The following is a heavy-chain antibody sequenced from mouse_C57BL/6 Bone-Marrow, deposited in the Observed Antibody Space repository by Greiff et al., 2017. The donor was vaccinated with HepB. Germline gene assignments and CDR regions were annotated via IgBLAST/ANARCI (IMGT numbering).Heavy chain of an antibody. CDR1: GYSFTGYY. J-gene: IGHJ3*01. CDR3: ARLGYYGSSFAY. D-gene: IGHD1-1*01. V-gene: IGHV1-42*01. Sequence: VQLQQSGPELVKPGASVKISCKASGYSFTGYYMNWVKQSPEKSLEWIGEINPSTGGTTYNQKFKAKATLTVDKSSSTAYMHLKSLTSEDSAVYYCARLGYYGSSFAYWGQGTLVTVSA. CDR2: INPSTGGT.